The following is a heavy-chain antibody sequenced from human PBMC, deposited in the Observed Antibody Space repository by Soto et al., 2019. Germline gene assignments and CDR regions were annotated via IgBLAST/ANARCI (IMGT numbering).Heavy chain of an antibody. CDR1: GGSISSYY. CDR2: IYYSGST. CDR3: ARDNGREQYYDSSGYWYYFDY. V-gene: IGHV4-59*01. Sequence: SETLSLTCTVSGGSISSYYWSWIRQPPGRGLEWIGYIYYSGSTNYNPSLKSRVTISVDTSKNQFSLKLSSVTAADTAVYFFARDNGREQYYDSSGYWYYFDYWGQGTLVT. D-gene: IGHD3-22*01. J-gene: IGHJ4*02.